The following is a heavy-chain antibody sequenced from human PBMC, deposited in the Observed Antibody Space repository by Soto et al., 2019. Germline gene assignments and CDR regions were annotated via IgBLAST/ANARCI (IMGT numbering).Heavy chain of an antibody. V-gene: IGHV3-23*01. CDR2: ISGSGGST. D-gene: IGHD1-26*01. Sequence: EVQLLESGGGLVQPGGSLRLSCAASGFTFSSYAMSWVRQAPGKGLEWVSAISGSGGSTYYADSVKGRFTISRDNAKNSLYLQMNSLKSDDTAVYYCARGGRRSGSYADAFDIWGQGTMVTVSS. CDR1: GFTFSSYA. CDR3: ARGGRRSGSYADAFDI. J-gene: IGHJ3*02.